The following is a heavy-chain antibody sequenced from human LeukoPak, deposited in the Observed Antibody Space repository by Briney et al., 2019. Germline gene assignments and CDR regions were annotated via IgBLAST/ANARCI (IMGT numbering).Heavy chain of an antibody. CDR1: GFTFSSYE. CDR2: ISSSGSTI. J-gene: IGHJ3*02. CDR3: ARDSSGYCSSTSWPGDAFDI. Sequence: GGSLRLSCAASGFTFSSYEMNWVRQAPGKGLEWVSYISSSGSTIYYADSVKGRFTISRDNAKNSLYLQMNSLRAEDTAVYYCARDSSGYCSSTSWPGDAFDIWGQGTMVTVSS. V-gene: IGHV3-48*03. D-gene: IGHD2-2*01.